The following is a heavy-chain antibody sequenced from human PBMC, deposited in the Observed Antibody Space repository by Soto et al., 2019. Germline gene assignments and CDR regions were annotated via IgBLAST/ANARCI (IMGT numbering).Heavy chain of an antibody. Sequence: GGSLRLSCAASGFAFSNYAMYWVRQAPGKGLEWVSSISTSIDATYYADSVKGRFTTSRDDSKNTLYLQMNSLRADDSAVYYCAKDRTVAARNFDYWGQGTQVTVSS. CDR3: AKDRTVAARNFDY. V-gene: IGHV3-23*01. CDR2: ISTSIDAT. CDR1: GFAFSNYA. J-gene: IGHJ4*02. D-gene: IGHD6-6*01.